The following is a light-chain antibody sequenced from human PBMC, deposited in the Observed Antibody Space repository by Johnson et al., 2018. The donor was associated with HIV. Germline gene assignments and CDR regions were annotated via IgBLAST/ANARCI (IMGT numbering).Light chain of an antibody. V-gene: IGLV1-51*01. J-gene: IGLJ1*01. CDR3: GTWDSSLSAFV. CDR2: DNY. CDR1: SSNIENNF. Sequence: QPLLTQPPSVSAAPGQKVTISCSGSSSNIENNFVSWYQQFPGTAPKLLIYDNYKRPSEIPDRFSGSKSGTSATLVITGLRTGDEADYYCGTWDSSLSAFVFGAGTTVIV.